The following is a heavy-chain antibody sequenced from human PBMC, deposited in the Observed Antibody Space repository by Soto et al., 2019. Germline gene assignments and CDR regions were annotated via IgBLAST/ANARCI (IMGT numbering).Heavy chain of an antibody. CDR1: GGFISSGGYY. CDR2: IYYSGST. CDR3: ARDRGPPAVWGSASGSPNCFDP. J-gene: IGHJ5*02. Sequence: PSETLSLTCTVSGGFISSGGYYWSWIRQHPGKGLEWIGYIYYSGSTYYNPSLKSRVTISVDTSKNQFSLKLSSVTAADTAVYYCARDRGPPAVWGSASGSPNCFDPWGQGTLVTVSS. D-gene: IGHD3-16*01. V-gene: IGHV4-31*03.